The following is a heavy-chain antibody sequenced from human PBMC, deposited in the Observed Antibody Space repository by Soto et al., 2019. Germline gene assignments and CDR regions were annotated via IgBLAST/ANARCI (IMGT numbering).Heavy chain of an antibody. D-gene: IGHD6-19*01. CDR2: IYYSGST. J-gene: IGHJ4*02. CDR1: GDSISSYY. V-gene: IGHV4-59*07. CDR3: ARRAVAGNYFDY. Sequence: SDTLSLTCTVSGDSISSYYWSWIRQPPGKGLEWIGYIYYSGSTKYNPSLKSRVTISVDTSKNQFSLKLSSVTAADTAVYYCARRAVAGNYFDYWGQGTLVTVSS.